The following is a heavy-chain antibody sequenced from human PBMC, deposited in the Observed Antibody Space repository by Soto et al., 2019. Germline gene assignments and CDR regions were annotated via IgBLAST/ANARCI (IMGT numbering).Heavy chain of an antibody. CDR1: GFTFSSYW. D-gene: IGHD3-3*01. CDR3: ARGLRFLERTIGGMDV. CDR2: INSDGSST. V-gene: IGHV3-74*01. Sequence: XESLTLSCAACGFTFSSYWKHWVRQAPGKGLVWVSRINSDGSSTSYADSVKDRFTISRDNAKNTLYLQMNSLRAEDTAVYYCARGLRFLERTIGGMDVWGQGTTVTVSS. J-gene: IGHJ6*02.